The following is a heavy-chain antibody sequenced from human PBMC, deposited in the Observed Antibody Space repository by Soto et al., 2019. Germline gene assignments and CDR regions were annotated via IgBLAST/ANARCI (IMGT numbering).Heavy chain of an antibody. J-gene: IGHJ6*02. CDR2: MSGSGGST. CDR3: AKNGYGGLYYYYGMDV. CDR1: RCTFSGDA. Sequence: SLRLSCAASRCTFSGDAMSCVSQAPGKGLEWVSAMSGSGGSTYYADSVKGRFTISRDNSKNTLYLQMNSLRAEDTAVYYCAKNGYGGLYYYYGMDVWGQGTTVTVSS. D-gene: IGHD4-17*01. V-gene: IGHV3-23*01.